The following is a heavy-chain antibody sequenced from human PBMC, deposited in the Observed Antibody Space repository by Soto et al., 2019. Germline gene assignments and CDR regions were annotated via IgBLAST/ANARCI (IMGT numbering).Heavy chain of an antibody. Sequence: GGSLRLSCAASGFTSSSYTMNWVRQAPGKGLEWVSSISSTSIYMYYADSLKGRFTISRDNATNAMFLQTYSMRPEDTAVYFCARDRAGPLDYWGQGXWSPSPQ. CDR1: GFTSSSYT. V-gene: IGHV3-21*01. CDR3: ARDRAGPLDY. J-gene: IGHJ4*02. CDR2: ISSTSIYM.